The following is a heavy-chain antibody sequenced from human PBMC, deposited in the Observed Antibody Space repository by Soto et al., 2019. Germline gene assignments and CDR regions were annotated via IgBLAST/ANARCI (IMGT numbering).Heavy chain of an antibody. V-gene: IGHV3-33*08. Sequence: QVNLVESGGGVVQPGRSLRLSCAASGFTFSNYGMHWVRQAPGKGLEWVAVIWYDGSNKYYADSVKGRFTISRDNSKNTLYLQMNSLRAEDTAVYYCARGIVATVVMVDYWGQGTLVTVSS. CDR2: IWYDGSNK. J-gene: IGHJ4*02. CDR1: GFTFSNYG. CDR3: ARGIVATVVMVDY. D-gene: IGHD5-12*01.